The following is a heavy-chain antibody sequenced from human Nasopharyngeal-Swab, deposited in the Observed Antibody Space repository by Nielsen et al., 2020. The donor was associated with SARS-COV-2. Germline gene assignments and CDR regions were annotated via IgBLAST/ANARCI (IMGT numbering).Heavy chain of an antibody. CDR1: GFIVSSNY. Sequence: GESLKISCAASGFIVSSNYMSWVRQAPGKGLEWVSVIYGGDSTYYADSVRGRFTVTRHISENTLYLQMNSLRAEDTAVYYCASSPSRGWYEYHLDNWGQGTLVTVSS. D-gene: IGHD6-19*01. CDR2: IYGGDST. CDR3: ASSPSRGWYEYHLDN. J-gene: IGHJ4*02. V-gene: IGHV3-53*04.